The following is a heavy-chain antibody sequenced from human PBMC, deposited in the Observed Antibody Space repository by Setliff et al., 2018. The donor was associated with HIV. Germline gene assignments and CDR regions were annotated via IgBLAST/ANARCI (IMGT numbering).Heavy chain of an antibody. J-gene: IGHJ1*01. CDR2: IYSTGRT. D-gene: IGHD5-12*01. V-gene: IGHV4-39*01. CDR1: GGLISSSGSY. Sequence: SETLSLTCTVSGGLISSSGSYWGRIRQPPGKGLEWIGNIYSTGRTYYKLSLESRVTISIDTSKNQLSLNVNSVTAADTATYYCATPGYDDDVFGYFRFWGRGPLVTVSS. CDR3: ATPGYDDDVFGYFRF.